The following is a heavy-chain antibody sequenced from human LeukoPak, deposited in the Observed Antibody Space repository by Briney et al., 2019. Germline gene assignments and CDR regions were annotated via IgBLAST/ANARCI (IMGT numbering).Heavy chain of an antibody. CDR1: RYTFSSYR. Sequence: GGCLRLGCAVHRYTFSSYRMNSVPQATGKVLGWVYYIRSSSSTIYYADSVKGRFTQSRDNAKSSLYLQMNSLRAEDGAVCACACIPRHWNDVMKAAFEISGQGKLVTVSS. V-gene: IGHV3-48*01. J-gene: IGHJ3*02. D-gene: IGHD1-1*01. CDR2: IRSSSSTI. CDR3: ACIPRHWNDVMKAAFEI.